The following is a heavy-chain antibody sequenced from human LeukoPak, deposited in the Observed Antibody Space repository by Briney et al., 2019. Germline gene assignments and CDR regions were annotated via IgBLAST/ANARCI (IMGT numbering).Heavy chain of an antibody. D-gene: IGHD1-26*01. CDR3: ATLGATTHAFDI. CDR2: ISSGSSYT. CDR1: GFTFSDYY. Sequence: GGSLRLSCAASGFTFSDYYMTWIRQAPGKGLEWVSYISSGSSYTDYADSVKGRFTISRDNAKNSLYLQMNSLRAEDTAVYYCATLGATTHAFDIWGQGTMVTVSS. V-gene: IGHV3-11*06. J-gene: IGHJ3*02.